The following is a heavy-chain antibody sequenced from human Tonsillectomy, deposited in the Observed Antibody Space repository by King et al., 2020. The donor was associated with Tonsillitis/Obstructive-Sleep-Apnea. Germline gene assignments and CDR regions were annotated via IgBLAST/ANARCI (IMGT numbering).Heavy chain of an antibody. J-gene: IGHJ4*02. Sequence: QVQLVESGGGVVQPGRSLRLSCAASGFTFSSYAMHWVRQAPGRGLEWVAVISSDGNNKYYADSVKGRFTISRDNSKNTVYLQMNSLRAEDTAVYYCARVDTMXVVVTYFDYWGQGTLVTXSS. V-gene: IGHV3-30*04. CDR3: ARVDTMXVVVTYFDY. CDR2: ISSDGNNK. CDR1: GFTFSSYA. D-gene: IGHD3-22*01.